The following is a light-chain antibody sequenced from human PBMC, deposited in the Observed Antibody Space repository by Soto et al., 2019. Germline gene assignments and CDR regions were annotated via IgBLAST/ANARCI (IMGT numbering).Light chain of an antibody. J-gene: IGKJ4*01. CDR2: GVS. Sequence: ELVMTQSPATLSVSPGERATLSCRASQRVSSNLAWYQQKPGQAPRLLIYGVSTRATGTPARFSGSGSGTEFTLTISSLQSEDSAVYYCQQYKNWLALTFGGGTKVDIK. V-gene: IGKV3-15*01. CDR1: QRVSSN. CDR3: QQYKNWLALT.